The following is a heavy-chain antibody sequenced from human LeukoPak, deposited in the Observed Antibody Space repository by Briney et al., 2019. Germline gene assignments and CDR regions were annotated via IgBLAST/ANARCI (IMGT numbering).Heavy chain of an antibody. CDR3: ARHPKYSTGSTWLDP. D-gene: IGHD2-8*02. CDR2: IYPWYSED. CDR1: GYSFSSYW. Sequence: GESLKISCKGTGYSFSSYWIAWVRQMPGKGLEWIGIIYPWYSEDRNNPSFQSQVTISAEKSIDTAYLQWNSLTASDTAMYYCARHPKYSTGSTWLDPWGQGTLVTVSS. V-gene: IGHV5-51*01. J-gene: IGHJ5*02.